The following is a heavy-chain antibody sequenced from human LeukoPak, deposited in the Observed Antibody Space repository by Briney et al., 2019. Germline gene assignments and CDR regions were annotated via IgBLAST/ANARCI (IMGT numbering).Heavy chain of an antibody. CDR2: IKQDGNEK. CDR3: ARDKIVGPTTLDY. V-gene: IGHV3-7*01. D-gene: IGHD1-26*01. CDR1: GFTFSSYA. Sequence: GGSLRLSCAASGFTFSSYAMSWVRQAPGKGLEWVANIKQDGNEKYYVDSVKGRFTISRDNAKNSLYLQMNSLRADDTAVYYCARDKIVGPTTLDYWGQGTLVTVSS. J-gene: IGHJ4*02.